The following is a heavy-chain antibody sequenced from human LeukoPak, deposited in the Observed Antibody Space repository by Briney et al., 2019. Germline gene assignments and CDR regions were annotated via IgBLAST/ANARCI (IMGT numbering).Heavy chain of an antibody. V-gene: IGHV4-4*07. J-gene: IGHJ4*02. CDR1: GGSISSYY. Sequence: SETLSLTCTVSGGSISSYYWSWIRQPAGKGLEWIGRIYTSGSTNYNPSPKSRVTMSVDTSKNQFSLKLSSVTAADTAVYYCARDRARATASSGTDRFDYWGQGTLVTVSS. D-gene: IGHD6-19*01. CDR3: ARDRARATASSGTDRFDY. CDR2: IYTSGST.